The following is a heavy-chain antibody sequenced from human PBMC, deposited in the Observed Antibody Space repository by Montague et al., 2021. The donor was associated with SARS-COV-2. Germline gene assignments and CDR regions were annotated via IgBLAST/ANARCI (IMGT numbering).Heavy chain of an antibody. J-gene: IGHJ6*02. Sequence: TLSLTCTVSGGSISSGGYYWSWIRQHPGKGLEWIGYIYYSGSTYYNPSLKSRVTISVDTSENQFSLKLSSVTAADTAVYYCAREKRHYCSSTSCYDNYYYYYGMDVWGQGTTVTVSS. V-gene: IGHV4-31*03. CDR3: AREKRHYCSSTSCYDNYYYYYGMDV. CDR1: GGSISSGGYY. CDR2: IYYSGST. D-gene: IGHD2-2*01.